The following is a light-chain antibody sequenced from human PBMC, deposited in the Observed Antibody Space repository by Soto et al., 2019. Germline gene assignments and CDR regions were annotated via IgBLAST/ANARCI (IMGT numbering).Light chain of an antibody. CDR2: GAS. CDR1: QSVRSTY. V-gene: IGKV3-20*01. CDR3: QQYGSSLPWT. Sequence: EIVLAQSPGTLSLSPGERTTLSCRASQSVRSTYLAWYQQRPGQAPRLLIYGASSRATGIPDRFSGSGSGTDFTLTISRLEPEDFAVYYCQQYGSSLPWTFGQGTKV. J-gene: IGKJ1*01.